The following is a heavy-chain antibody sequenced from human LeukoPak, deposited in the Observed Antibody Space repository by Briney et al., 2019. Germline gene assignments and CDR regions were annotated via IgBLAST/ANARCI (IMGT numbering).Heavy chain of an antibody. J-gene: IGHJ4*02. Sequence: PGRSLRLSCAASGFTFSTCAMSWVRQAPGKGLEWVAGISDGGSHTYYADSVKGRFTISRDNSKNTLSLQMNSLRADDTAVYYCAKEKKSGGWPLDYWGQGALVTVSS. CDR1: GFTFSTCA. V-gene: IGHV3-23*01. CDR2: ISDGGSHT. D-gene: IGHD2-15*01. CDR3: AKEKKSGGWPLDY.